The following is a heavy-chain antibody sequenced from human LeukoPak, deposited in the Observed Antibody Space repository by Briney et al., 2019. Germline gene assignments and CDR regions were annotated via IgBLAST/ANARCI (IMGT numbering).Heavy chain of an antibody. D-gene: IGHD3-22*01. J-gene: IGHJ4*02. Sequence: GGSLRLSCAASGFTFSSYGMHWVRQAPGKGLEWVAVISYDGSNKYYADSVKGRFTISRDNSKNTLYLQMNSLRAEDTAVYYCAKGEYYYDSSLFDYWAREPWSPSPQ. CDR2: ISYDGSNK. V-gene: IGHV3-30*18. CDR1: GFTFSSYG. CDR3: AKGEYYYDSSLFDY.